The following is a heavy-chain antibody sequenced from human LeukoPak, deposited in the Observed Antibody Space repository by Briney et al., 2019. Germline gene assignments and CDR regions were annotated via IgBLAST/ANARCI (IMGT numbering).Heavy chain of an antibody. CDR3: ARVFHVVTRAFDI. Sequence: PGGSLRLSCVASGFTVSPTSMTWVRQAPGKGLEWVSIIHSDGGAYYAYSEEGRFTISKDNSKNTVYLQMNRVRAEDTAVYYCARVFHVVTRAFDIWGQGTLVTVSS. J-gene: IGHJ3*02. CDR1: GFTVSPTS. D-gene: IGHD4-23*01. V-gene: IGHV3-66*01. CDR2: IHSDGGA.